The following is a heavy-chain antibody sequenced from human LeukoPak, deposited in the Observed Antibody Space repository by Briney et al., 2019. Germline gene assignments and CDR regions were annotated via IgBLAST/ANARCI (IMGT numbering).Heavy chain of an antibody. CDR2: ISGSGGST. J-gene: IGHJ2*01. Sequence: GGSLRLSCAASGFTFSSYAMSWVRQAPGKGLEWVSAISGSGGSTYYADSVKGRFTISRDNSKNTLYLQVNSLRAEDTAVYYCAKAWTDYWYFDLWGRGTLVTVSS. V-gene: IGHV3-23*01. CDR3: AKAWTDYWYFDL. CDR1: GFTFSSYA. D-gene: IGHD3/OR15-3a*01.